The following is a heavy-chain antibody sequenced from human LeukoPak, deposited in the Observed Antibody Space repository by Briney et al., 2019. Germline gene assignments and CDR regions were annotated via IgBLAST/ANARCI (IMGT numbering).Heavy chain of an antibody. V-gene: IGHV3-64*01. J-gene: IGHJ4*02. CDR3: ARVGGDYSVDY. CDR1: GFTFSNYA. Sequence: GGSLRLSGAASGFTFSNYAMHWVRQAPRKGLEYVSAISSNGGRTYYANSVKGRFTISRDNSKNTLYLQMGSLRAEDMAVYYCARVGGDYSVDYWGQGTLVTVSS. CDR2: ISSNGGRT. D-gene: IGHD4-17*01.